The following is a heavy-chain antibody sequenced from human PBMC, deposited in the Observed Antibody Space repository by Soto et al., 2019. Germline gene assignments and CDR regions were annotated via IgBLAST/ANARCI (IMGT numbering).Heavy chain of an antibody. CDR1: GNTHTIYF. D-gene: IGHD3-16*01. CDR2: INSVSGST. Sequence: QVQLVQSGAEVKQPGASVRVSCKASGNTHTIYFIHWLRQAPGQGLEWMGWINSVSGSTNYAPRFRGRVSMTRDTSSATAFMDLSGLRSDDTAVYYCARGGSYYAHWGQGTLVTVSS. J-gene: IGHJ4*02. V-gene: IGHV1-2*02. CDR3: ARGGSYYAH.